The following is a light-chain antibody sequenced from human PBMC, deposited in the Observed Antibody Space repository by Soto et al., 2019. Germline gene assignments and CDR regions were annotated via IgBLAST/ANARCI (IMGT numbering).Light chain of an antibody. V-gene: IGKV3-20*01. CDR2: GAS. CDR1: QSVSSSY. Sequence: EIVLTQSPGTLSSSPGERATISCRASQSVSSSYLAWYQQKPDQAPRLLIYGASSRATGIPDRFSGSGSGTDFSLTIIRLEPEDFAVYYCQQYGSSAMYTFGQGTKLEIK. J-gene: IGKJ2*01. CDR3: QQYGSSAMYT.